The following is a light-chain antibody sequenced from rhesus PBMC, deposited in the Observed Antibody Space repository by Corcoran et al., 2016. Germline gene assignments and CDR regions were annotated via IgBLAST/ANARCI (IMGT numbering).Light chain of an antibody. Sequence: DVVMTQSPLSLPITPGQPTSISCRSSQSLVHSNGNTYLSWYHQKSGQPPMLLIYQVSNRYYGVPDRFSGRGAGTDFQRKSSRVEAEDVGVNYCGQSANLPWTFGQGTKVEIK. CDR2: QVS. CDR1: QSLVHSNGNTY. CDR3: GQSANLPWT. J-gene: IGKJ1*01. V-gene: IGKV2-64*01.